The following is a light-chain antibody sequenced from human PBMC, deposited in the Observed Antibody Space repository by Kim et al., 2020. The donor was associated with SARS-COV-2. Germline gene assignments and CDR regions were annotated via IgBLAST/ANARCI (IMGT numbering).Light chain of an antibody. CDR2: LGS. CDR3: MQAVQSPLT. Sequence: EIVMTQSPVSLPVTPGEPASISCRSSRSLLYSNGYNYLDWYVQKPGQSPQLLIYLGSNRAPGVPDRFSGSGSGTDFTLRISRVVAEDVGVYYCMQAVQSPLTFGGGTKVDIK. CDR1: RSLLYSNGYNY. V-gene: IGKV2-28*01. J-gene: IGKJ4*01.